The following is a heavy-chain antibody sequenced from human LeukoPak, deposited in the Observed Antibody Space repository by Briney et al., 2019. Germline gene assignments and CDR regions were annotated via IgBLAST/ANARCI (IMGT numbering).Heavy chain of an antibody. CDR1: GGSISSYY. D-gene: IGHD3-16*01. CDR3: ARHRLTLGVIT. Sequence: SETLSLTCTVSGGSISSYYWTWIRQPAGKGLEWIGRIYSSGSTNYNPSFTSRVTMSVDTSKNQFSLKLSSLTAADTAVYYCARHRLTLGVITWGQGTLVTVSS. J-gene: IGHJ5*02. CDR2: IYSSGST. V-gene: IGHV4-4*07.